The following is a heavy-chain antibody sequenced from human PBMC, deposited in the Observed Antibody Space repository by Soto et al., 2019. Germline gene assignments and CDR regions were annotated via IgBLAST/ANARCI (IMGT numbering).Heavy chain of an antibody. V-gene: IGHV3-30-3*01. CDR2: ISYDGSNK. CDR1: GFTFSSYA. D-gene: IGHD6-13*01. Sequence: QVQLVESGGGVVQPGRSLRLSCAASGFTFSSYAMHWVRQAPGKGLEWVAVISYDGSNKYYADSVKGRFTISRDNSKNTLYLQMNSLRAEDTAVYYCARDLIAAAGGEWGQGTLVTVSS. CDR3: ARDLIAAAGGE. J-gene: IGHJ4*02.